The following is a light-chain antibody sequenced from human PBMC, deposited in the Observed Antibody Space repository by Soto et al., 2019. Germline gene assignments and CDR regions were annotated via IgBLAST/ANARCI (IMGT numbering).Light chain of an antibody. CDR2: AAS. CDR3: QQYYSTPPT. Sequence: DIVLTQSPATLSLSPGERATLSCRASQSVGTSLAWFQHKPGQAPRLLLYAASNRAAGIPVRFSGSGSGTDFTLTISSLQAEDVAVYYCQQYYSTPPTFGGGTKVEIK. J-gene: IGKJ4*01. CDR1: QSVGTS. V-gene: IGKV3-11*01.